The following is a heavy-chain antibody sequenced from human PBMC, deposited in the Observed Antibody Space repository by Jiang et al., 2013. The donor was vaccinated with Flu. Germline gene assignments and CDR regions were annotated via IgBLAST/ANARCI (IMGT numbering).Heavy chain of an antibody. V-gene: IGHV4-34*01. D-gene: IGHD5-18*01. J-gene: IGHJ4*02. CDR1: GGSFSGYY. CDR3: ARGYSYGDY. Sequence: LLKPSETLSLTCAVYGGSFSGYYWSWIRQPPGKGLEWIGEINHSGSTNYNPSLKSRVTISVDTSKNQFSLKLSSVTAADTAVYYCARGYSYGDYWGQGTLVTVSS. CDR2: INHSGST.